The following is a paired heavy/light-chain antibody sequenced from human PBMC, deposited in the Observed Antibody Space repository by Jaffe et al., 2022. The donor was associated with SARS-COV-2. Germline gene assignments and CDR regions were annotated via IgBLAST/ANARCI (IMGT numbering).Heavy chain of an antibody. D-gene: IGHD1-26*01. CDR2: LYSGGNT. J-gene: IGHJ6*02. V-gene: IGHV3-66*02. CDR1: GFTVSSSY. CDR3: ARDIQGRTKWDYYGMDV. Sequence: EVQLVESGGGLVQPGGSLRLSCAASGFTVSSSYMTWVRQAPGKGLEWVSVLYSGGNTYYADSVKGRFTISRDNSKNTLYLQMNSLRTEDTAVYYCARDIQGRTKWDYYGMDVWGQGTTVTVSS.
Light chain of an antibody. CDR2: AAS. CDR3: QQTYSTPVT. V-gene: IGKV1-39*01. Sequence: DIQMTQSPSPLSASVGDRVTITCRASQSISSYLNWYQQKPGKAPKLLIYAASSLQSGVPSRFSGSGSGTDFTLTISSLQPEDFATYYCQQTYSTPVTFGQGTRLEIK. J-gene: IGKJ5*01. CDR1: QSISSY.